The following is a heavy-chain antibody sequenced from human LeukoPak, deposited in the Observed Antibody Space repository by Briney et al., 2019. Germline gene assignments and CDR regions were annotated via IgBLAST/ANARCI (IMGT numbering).Heavy chain of an antibody. CDR3: ATDLEWLKTLDY. J-gene: IGHJ4*02. V-gene: IGHV1-24*01. CDR2: FDPEDGET. D-gene: IGHD3-3*01. CDR1: GYTLTELS. Sequence: GASVQVSCKVSGYTLTELSMHWVRQAPGKGLEWMGGFDPEDGETIYAQKFQGRVTMTEDTSTDTAYMELSSLRSEDTAVYYCATDLEWLKTLDYWGQGTLVTVSS.